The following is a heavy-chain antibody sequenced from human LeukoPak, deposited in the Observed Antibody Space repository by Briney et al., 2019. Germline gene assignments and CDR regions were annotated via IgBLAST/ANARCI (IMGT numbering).Heavy chain of an antibody. Sequence: GGSLRLSCAASGFTFSSYGMSWVRQAPGKGLEWVSAISGSGGSTYYADSVKGRFTISRDNSKNTLYLQMNSLRAEDTAVYYCAKVEGSSSWIAPQSAGFDYWGQGTLVTVSS. CDR1: GFTFSSYG. J-gene: IGHJ4*02. D-gene: IGHD6-13*01. CDR2: ISGSGGST. CDR3: AKVEGSSSWIAPQSAGFDY. V-gene: IGHV3-23*01.